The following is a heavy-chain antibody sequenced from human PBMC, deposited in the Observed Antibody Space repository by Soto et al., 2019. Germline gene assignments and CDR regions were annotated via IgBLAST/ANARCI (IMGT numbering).Heavy chain of an antibody. CDR3: ARLVPPGSRFEP. V-gene: IGHV4-38-2*01. Sequence: PSETLSLTCAVSGYSISSGYYWGWIRQPPGKGLDWIGSIYHSGSTYYNPSLNSRVTMSVDTSKNQFSVKLTSVTAADTAVYYWARLVPPGSRFEPWGQGTLVTVSS. CDR2: IYHSGST. D-gene: IGHD2-2*01. CDR1: GYSISSGYY. J-gene: IGHJ5*02.